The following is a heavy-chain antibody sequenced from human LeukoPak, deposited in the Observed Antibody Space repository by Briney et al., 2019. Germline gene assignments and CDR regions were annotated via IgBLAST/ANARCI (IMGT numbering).Heavy chain of an antibody. CDR2: ISGGGST. V-gene: IGHV3-23*01. D-gene: IGHD6-19*01. Sequence: GGSLRLSCAASGFAFSNYAMSWVRQAPGKGLEWVSAISGGGSTYYAGSVKGRFTISRDSSKNALYLQMDSLRAEDTAVYYCAKSHSGWYSFDYWGQGALVTVSS. CDR1: GFAFSNYA. J-gene: IGHJ4*02. CDR3: AKSHSGWYSFDY.